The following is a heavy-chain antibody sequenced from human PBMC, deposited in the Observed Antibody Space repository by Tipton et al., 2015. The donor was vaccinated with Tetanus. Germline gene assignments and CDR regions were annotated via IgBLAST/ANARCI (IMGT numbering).Heavy chain of an antibody. J-gene: IGHJ4*02. CDR3: ARDRAMITFGGVIVSGDY. CDR2: ISAYNGNT. D-gene: IGHD3-16*02. Sequence: QLVQSGAEVKKPGASVKVSCKASGYTFTSYGISWVRQAPGQGLEWMGWISAYNGNTNYAQKLQGRVTMTTDTSTSTAYMGLRSLRSDDTAVYYCARDRAMITFGGVIVSGDYWGQGTLVTVSS. CDR1: GYTFTSYG. V-gene: IGHV1-18*04.